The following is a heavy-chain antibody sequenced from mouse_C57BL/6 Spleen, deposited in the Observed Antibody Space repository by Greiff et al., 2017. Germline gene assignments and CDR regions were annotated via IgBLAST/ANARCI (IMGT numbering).Heavy chain of an antibody. CDR2: IRSKSNNYAT. D-gene: IGHD2-1*01. CDR1: GFSFNTYA. Sequence: DAGGGLVQPKGSLKLSCAASGFSFNTYAMNWVRQAPGKGLEWVARIRSKSNNYATYYADSVKDRFTISRDDSESMLYLQMNNLKTEDTAMYYCVRGGNYPYWYFDVWGTGTTVTVSS. V-gene: IGHV10-1*01. J-gene: IGHJ1*03. CDR3: VRGGNYPYWYFDV.